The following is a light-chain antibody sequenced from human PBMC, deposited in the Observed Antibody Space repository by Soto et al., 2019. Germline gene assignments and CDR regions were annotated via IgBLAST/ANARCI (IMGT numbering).Light chain of an antibody. CDR1: QSVRSS. CDR2: GAS. J-gene: IGKJ1*01. CDR3: QQYNNWIWT. Sequence: EIVMTQSPATLSVSPGERATLSCRASQSVRSSLAWYQQKPGQAPRLLIYGASTRASGVPARFSGSGSGTDFTLTISSLQSEDFAVYYCQQYNNWIWTFGQGTKVEIK. V-gene: IGKV3-15*01.